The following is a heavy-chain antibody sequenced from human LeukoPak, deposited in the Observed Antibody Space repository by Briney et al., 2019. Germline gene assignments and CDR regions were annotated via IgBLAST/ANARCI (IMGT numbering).Heavy chain of an antibody. CDR2: ISSSSYI. D-gene: IGHD1-14*01. Sequence: TGGSLILSCAASGFIFSSYTMNWVRQAPGKGLEWVSSISSSSYIYYADSVKGRFTISRDNAKNSLYLQMNSLRDEDTAVYSCARGETGMDYWGQGSLVTVSS. CDR1: GFIFSSYT. V-gene: IGHV3-21*01. J-gene: IGHJ4*02. CDR3: ARGETGMDY.